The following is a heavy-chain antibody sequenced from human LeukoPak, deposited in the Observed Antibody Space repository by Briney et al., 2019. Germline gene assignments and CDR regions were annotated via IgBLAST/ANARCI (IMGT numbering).Heavy chain of an antibody. V-gene: IGHV4-59*08. CDR1: GGSISSYY. CDR3: SRNMAASGTGWIDP. J-gene: IGHJ5*02. Sequence: SETLSLTCTVSGGSISSYYWSWIRQPPGKGLEWIGYISYSGSTNYNPSLKSRVTISVDTSKNQFSLKLTSVTAADAAVYYCSRNMAASGTGWIDPWGQGTLVTVSS. CDR2: ISYSGST. D-gene: IGHD6-13*01.